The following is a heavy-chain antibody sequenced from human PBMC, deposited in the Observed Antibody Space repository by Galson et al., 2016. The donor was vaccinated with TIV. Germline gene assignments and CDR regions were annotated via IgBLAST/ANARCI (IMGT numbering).Heavy chain of an antibody. CDR3: ARGPNYYESMYAH. J-gene: IGHJ4*02. V-gene: IGHV1-69*13. CDR1: GGPFSSYA. D-gene: IGHD3-22*01. Sequence: SVKVSCKASGGPFSSYAVTWVRQAPGQGLEWMGRSIGMFGTTNYAQKYQGRVTMTADESTSTAYMALNSLRSEDTAVYYCARGPNYYESMYAHWGQGTLVTVSS. CDR2: SIGMFGTT.